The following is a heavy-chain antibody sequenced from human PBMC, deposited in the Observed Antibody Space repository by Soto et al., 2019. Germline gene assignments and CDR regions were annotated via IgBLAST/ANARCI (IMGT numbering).Heavy chain of an antibody. CDR1: GGTFSSYA. CDR3: ARGGYDSSGPVDY. CDR2: IIPIFGTA. J-gene: IGHJ4*02. Sequence: ASVKVSCKASGGTFSSYAISWVRQAPGQGLEWMGGIIPIFGTANYAQKFQGRVTITADESTSTAYMELSSLRSEDTALYYCARGGYDSSGPVDYWGQGTLVTVSS. D-gene: IGHD3-22*01. V-gene: IGHV1-69*13.